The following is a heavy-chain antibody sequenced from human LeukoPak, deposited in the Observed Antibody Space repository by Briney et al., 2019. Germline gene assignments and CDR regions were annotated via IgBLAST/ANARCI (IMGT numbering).Heavy chain of an antibody. J-gene: IGHJ4*02. CDR3: ARDHRLYYYDSSGRYNFDY. V-gene: IGHV1-46*01. Sequence: GASVKVSSKASGYTFTSYYMHWVRQAPGQGLEWMGIINPSGGSTSYAQKFQGRVTMTRDTSTSTVYMELSSLRSEDTAVYYCARDHRLYYYDSSGRYNFDYWGQGTLVTVSS. CDR1: GYTFTSYY. D-gene: IGHD3-22*01. CDR2: INPSGGST.